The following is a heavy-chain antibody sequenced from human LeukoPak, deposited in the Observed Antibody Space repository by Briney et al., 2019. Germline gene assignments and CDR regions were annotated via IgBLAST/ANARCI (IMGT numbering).Heavy chain of an antibody. D-gene: IGHD3-16*01. CDR1: GGTFSSYA. CDR2: IIPIFGTA. J-gene: IGHJ6*02. V-gene: IGHV1-69*13. CDR3: ARDHAGGGLPHGMDV. Sequence: GASVKVSCKASGGTFSSYAISWVRQAPGQGLEWMGGIIPIFGTANYAQKFQGRVTITADESTSTAYMELSSLRSEDTAVYYCARDHAGGGLPHGMDVWGQGTTVTVSS.